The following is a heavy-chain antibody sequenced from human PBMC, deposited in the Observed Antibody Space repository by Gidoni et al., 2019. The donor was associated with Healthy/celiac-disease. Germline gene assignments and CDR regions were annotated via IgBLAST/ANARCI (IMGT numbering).Heavy chain of an antibody. Sequence: EVQLLESGGGLVQPGGSLRLSCAASGFTFSSYAMSWVRQAPGKGLGWVSAISGSGGSTYYADSVKGRFTISRDNSKNTLYLQMNSLRAEDTAVYYCAKVPDYDFWSGYSYWGQGTLVTVSS. J-gene: IGHJ4*02. D-gene: IGHD3-3*01. CDR3: AKVPDYDFWSGYSY. CDR1: GFTFSSYA. V-gene: IGHV3-23*01. CDR2: ISGSGGST.